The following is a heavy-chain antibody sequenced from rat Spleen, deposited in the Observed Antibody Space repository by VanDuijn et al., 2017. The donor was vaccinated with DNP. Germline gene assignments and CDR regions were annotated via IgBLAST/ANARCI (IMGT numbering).Heavy chain of an antibody. D-gene: IGHD1-11*01. CDR1: GFTFSDYY. Sequence: EVQLVESGGGLVQPGRSLKLSCAASGFTFSDYYMAWVRQAPTKGLEWVAYISHAGGNTYYGDSVKGRFTISRDNAKSTLYLQMNSLRSEDTATYYCATFEGRDAWGQGTSVTVSS. CDR3: ATFEGRDA. V-gene: IGHV5-25*01. J-gene: IGHJ4*01. CDR2: ISHAGGNT.